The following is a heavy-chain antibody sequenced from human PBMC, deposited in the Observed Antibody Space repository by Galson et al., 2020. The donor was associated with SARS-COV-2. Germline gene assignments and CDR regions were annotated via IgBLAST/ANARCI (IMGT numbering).Heavy chain of an antibody. D-gene: IGHD6-19*01. J-gene: IGHJ4*02. CDR3: ARAPGIYSSGRFDY. Sequence: ASVKVSCKASGYTFTSYGISWVRQAPGQGLEWMGWISAYNGNTNYAQKLQGRVTMTTDTTTSTAYMELRSLRSDDTAVYYCARAPGIYSSGRFDYWGQGTLVTVSS. CDR1: GYTFTSYG. CDR2: ISAYNGNT. V-gene: IGHV1-18*01.